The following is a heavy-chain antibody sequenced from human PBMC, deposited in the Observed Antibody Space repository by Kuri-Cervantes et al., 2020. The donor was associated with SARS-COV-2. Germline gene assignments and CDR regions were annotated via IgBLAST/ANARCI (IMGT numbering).Heavy chain of an antibody. V-gene: IGHV4-34*01. Sequence: SETLSLTCAVSGYSISSGYYWNWIRQPPGKGLEWIGEINHSGSTNYNPSLKSRVTISVDTSKNQFSLKLSSVTAADTAVYYCARRGGYYDLWSGSGIDYWGQGTLVTVSS. D-gene: IGHD3-3*01. CDR3: ARRGGYYDLWSGSGIDY. CDR2: INHSGST. J-gene: IGHJ4*02. CDR1: GYSISSGYY.